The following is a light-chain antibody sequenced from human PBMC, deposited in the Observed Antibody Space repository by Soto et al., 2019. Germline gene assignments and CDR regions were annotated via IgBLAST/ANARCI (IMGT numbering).Light chain of an antibody. V-gene: IGKV3-15*01. CDR3: QQYNEWPPFT. Sequence: EIVLTHSPATLSLSPWEIATLSCRASQTVTKLAWYQQQPGQAPRLLIYAASTRATGIPDRFSGSVSGTEFTLTISSLQSEDFAVYYCQQYNEWPPFTFGQGTRLEIK. CDR1: QTVTK. CDR2: AAS. J-gene: IGKJ5*01.